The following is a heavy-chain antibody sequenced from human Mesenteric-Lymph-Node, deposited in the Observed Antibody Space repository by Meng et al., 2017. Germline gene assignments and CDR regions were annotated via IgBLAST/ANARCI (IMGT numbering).Heavy chain of an antibody. Sequence: QAKPQESGPGLVKPSKTMSLTCTVSGGSISSGNYYWSWIRQPPGKGLEWIGYIHHSGSAYYNPFLKSRVSISVDTSKNQFSLNLNSMTAADTAVYYCASFDHIPRRNYFDYWGQGTLVTVSS. D-gene: IGHD2-21*01. CDR2: IHHSGSA. J-gene: IGHJ4*02. CDR3: ASFDHIPRRNYFDY. CDR1: GGSISSGNYY. V-gene: IGHV4-30-4*01.